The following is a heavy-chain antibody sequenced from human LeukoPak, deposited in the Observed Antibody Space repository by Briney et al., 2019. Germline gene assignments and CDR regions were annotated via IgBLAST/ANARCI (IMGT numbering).Heavy chain of an antibody. Sequence: GGSLRLSCAASEFIFSSYAMSWVRQAPGKGLEWVAVMSYDGSNKYYADSVKGRFTISRDNSKNTLYLQMNSLRAEDTALYYCAREGSSYQLFNWFDPWGQGTLVTVSS. CDR2: MSYDGSNK. CDR3: AREGSSYQLFNWFDP. D-gene: IGHD2-2*01. J-gene: IGHJ5*02. V-gene: IGHV3-30-3*01. CDR1: EFIFSSYA.